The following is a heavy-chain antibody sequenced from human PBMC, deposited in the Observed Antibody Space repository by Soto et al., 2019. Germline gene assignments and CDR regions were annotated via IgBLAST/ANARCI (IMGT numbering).Heavy chain of an antibody. V-gene: IGHV4-34*01. CDR2: INHSGST. Sequence: QVQLQQWGAGLLKPSETLSLTCAVYGGSFSGYYWSWIRQPPGKGLEWIGEINHSGSTNYNPSLKSRVTISVDTSKNQFSLKLSSVTAADTAVYYCAREGAADGSGSYYNVAGCWFDPWGQGTLVTVSS. D-gene: IGHD3-10*01. CDR1: GGSFSGYY. J-gene: IGHJ5*02. CDR3: AREGAADGSGSYYNVAGCWFDP.